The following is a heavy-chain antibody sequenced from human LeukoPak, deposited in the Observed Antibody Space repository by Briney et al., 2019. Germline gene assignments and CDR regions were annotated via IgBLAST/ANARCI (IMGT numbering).Heavy chain of an antibody. D-gene: IGHD6-19*01. Sequence: GASVKVSCKASGYTFTGYYMHWVRQAPGQGLEWMGRINPNSGGTNYAQKFQGRVTMTRDTSISTAYMELSRLRSDDTAVYYCARVEGIRQWPVQGAYYFDYWGQGTLVTVSS. CDR1: GYTFTGYY. J-gene: IGHJ4*02. CDR2: INPNSGGT. V-gene: IGHV1-2*06. CDR3: ARVEGIRQWPVQGAYYFDY.